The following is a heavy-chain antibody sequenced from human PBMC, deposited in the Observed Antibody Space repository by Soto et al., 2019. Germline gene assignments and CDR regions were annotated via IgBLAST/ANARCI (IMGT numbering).Heavy chain of an antibody. Sequence: GGSLRLSCAASGFTFTSYAMIWVRLAPGKGLEWVSAISGTGYNTYYADSVKGRFTISRDNTKNTLYLQMNSLRAEDTAVYYCAKAVFSSSGSRTHLDYRGQGTLVTVSA. V-gene: IGHV3-23*01. CDR3: AKAVFSSSGSRTHLDY. J-gene: IGHJ4*02. CDR1: GFTFTSYA. D-gene: IGHD6-13*01. CDR2: ISGTGYNT.